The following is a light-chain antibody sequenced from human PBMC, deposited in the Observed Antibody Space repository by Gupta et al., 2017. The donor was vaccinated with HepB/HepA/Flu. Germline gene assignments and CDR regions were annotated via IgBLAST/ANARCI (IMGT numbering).Light chain of an antibody. J-gene: IGLJ1*01. V-gene: IGLV2-14*03. Sequence: QSALTQAASVSGSPGQSITISCTGTSSDVGSYNYVSWYQQHPAKAPKLMIYDVIKRPSGVSNRFSGSKSGNTASLTISGLQAEDEADYYCCSFTTSSTLVVFGTGTKVTVL. CDR3: CSFTTSSTLVV. CDR1: SSDVGSYNY. CDR2: DVI.